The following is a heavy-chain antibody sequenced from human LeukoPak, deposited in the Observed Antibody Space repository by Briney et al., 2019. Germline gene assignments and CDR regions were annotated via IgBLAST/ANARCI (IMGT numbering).Heavy chain of an antibody. CDR1: GGSISSYY. Sequence: SETLPLTCTVSGGSISSYYWSWIRQPPGKGLEWIGYIYYSGSTNYNPSLKSRVAISVETSKNQFSLKLNSVTAADTAVYYCARGLAAADYWGQGTLVTVSS. CDR3: ARGLAAADY. J-gene: IGHJ4*02. CDR2: IYYSGST. V-gene: IGHV4-59*01. D-gene: IGHD6-13*01.